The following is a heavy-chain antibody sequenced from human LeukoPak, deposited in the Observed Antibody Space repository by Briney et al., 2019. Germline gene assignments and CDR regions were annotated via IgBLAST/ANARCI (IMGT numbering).Heavy chain of an antibody. CDR1: GFTFSSYA. Sequence: GGSLRLSCAASGFTFSSYAMSWVRQAPGKGLEWVSAISGSGGGTYYADSVKGRFTISRDNSKNTLYLQMNSLRAEDTAVYYCAKDEYYYDSSGDFDYWGQGTLVSVSS. V-gene: IGHV3-23*01. CDR3: AKDEYYYDSSGDFDY. D-gene: IGHD3-22*01. J-gene: IGHJ4*02. CDR2: ISGSGGGT.